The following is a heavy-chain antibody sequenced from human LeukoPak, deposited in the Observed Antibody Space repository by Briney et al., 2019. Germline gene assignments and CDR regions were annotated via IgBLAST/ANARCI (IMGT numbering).Heavy chain of an antibody. D-gene: IGHD3-22*01. V-gene: IGHV1-18*01. Sequence: GASVNVSCKASGYTFTSYAISWVRQAPGQGLEWMGWINAYNGNTNYAQKLQGRVTMTTDTSTSTAYMELRSLRSDDTAVYYCAMTYYYDSSGYYVDWFDPWGQGTLVTVSS. CDR3: AMTYYYDSSGYYVDWFDP. J-gene: IGHJ5*02. CDR1: GYTFTSYA. CDR2: INAYNGNT.